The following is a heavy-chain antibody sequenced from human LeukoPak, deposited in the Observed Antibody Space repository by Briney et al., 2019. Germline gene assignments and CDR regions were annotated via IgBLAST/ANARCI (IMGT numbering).Heavy chain of an antibody. D-gene: IGHD5-18*01. CDR1: GYTFTGYY. CDR2: INPNSGGT. V-gene: IGHV1-2*02. CDR3: ARIYADTSGRYYFDY. Sequence: GASVKVSCKASGYTFTGYYMHWVRQAPGQGLEWMGWINPNSGGTNYAQKFQGRVTMTRDTSISTAYMELSRLRSDDTAVYYCARIYADTSGRYYFDYWGQGTLVTVSS. J-gene: IGHJ4*02.